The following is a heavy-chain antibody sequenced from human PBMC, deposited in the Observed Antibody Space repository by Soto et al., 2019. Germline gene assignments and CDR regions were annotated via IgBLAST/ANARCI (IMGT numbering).Heavy chain of an antibody. Sequence: AASVKVSCKASGYTLTGYYMHWVRQAPGQGLEWMGWINPNSGGTNYAQKFQGRVTMTRDTSISTAYMELSRLRSDDTAVYYCARGARGYSGYDFNYYYGMDVWGQGTTVTVSS. CDR2: INPNSGGT. CDR3: ARGARGYSGYDFNYYYGMDV. CDR1: GYTLTGYY. V-gene: IGHV1-2*02. D-gene: IGHD5-12*01. J-gene: IGHJ6*02.